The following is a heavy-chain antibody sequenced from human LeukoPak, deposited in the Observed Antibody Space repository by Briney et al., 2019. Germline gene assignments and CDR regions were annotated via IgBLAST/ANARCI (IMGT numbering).Heavy chain of an antibody. V-gene: IGHV6-1*01. J-gene: IGHJ6*02. CDR1: GDTVSSNTAA. CDR2: TYYRSKWNN. CDR3: TRQRSTSTDYYGMDV. D-gene: IGHD6-6*01. Sequence: SQTLSLTCAISGDTVSSNTAAWNWIRQSPSRGLEWLGRTYYRSKWNNDYAVSVQNRITINPDTSKNQFSLQLKFATPEDTAVYYCTRQRSTSTDYYGMDVWGQGTTVIVSS.